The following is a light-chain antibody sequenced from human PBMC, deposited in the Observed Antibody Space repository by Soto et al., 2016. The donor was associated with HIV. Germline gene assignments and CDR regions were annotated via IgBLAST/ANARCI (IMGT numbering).Light chain of an antibody. CDR1: SLRNYY. Sequence: SSELTQDPAVSVALGQTVRTTCQGDSLRNYYASWYHQKPGQAPVLVIYGKNKRPSGIPDRFSGSRSGNTGSLTITGVQAEDEADYYCASRDSRSMHVIFGGGTKVTVL. CDR3: ASRDSRSMHVI. J-gene: IGLJ2*01. V-gene: IGLV3-19*01. CDR2: GKN.